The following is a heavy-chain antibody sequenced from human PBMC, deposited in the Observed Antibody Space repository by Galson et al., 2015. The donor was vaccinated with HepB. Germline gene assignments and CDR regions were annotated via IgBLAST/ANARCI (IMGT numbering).Heavy chain of an antibody. J-gene: IGHJ3*01. CDR3: ARQAIGYSSRGDGFDL. D-gene: IGHD6-19*01. V-gene: IGHV5-10-1*01. CDR2: IDPVDSYT. CDR1: GYNFTNYW. Sequence: QSGAEVKKPGESLRISCQGSGYNFTNYWVTWVRQMPGEGLEWMGKIDPVDSYTNYSPSFQGHVTISTDKSISTAYLQWSSLKASDTAMHYCARQAIGYSSRGDGFDLWGQGTLVTLSS.